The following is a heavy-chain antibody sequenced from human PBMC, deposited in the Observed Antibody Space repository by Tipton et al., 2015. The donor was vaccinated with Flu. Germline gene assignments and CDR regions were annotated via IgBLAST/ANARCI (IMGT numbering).Heavy chain of an antibody. CDR1: GFTFSSYA. J-gene: IGHJ5*02. CDR3: AKDLPYYDFWSGYSAYNWFDP. D-gene: IGHD3-3*01. V-gene: IGHV3-23*01. Sequence: EASGFTFSSYAMSWVRQAPGKGLEWVSAIGGSGGSTYYADSVKGRFTISRDNSKNTLYLQMNSLRAEDTAVYYCAKDLPYYDFWSGYSAYNWFDPWGQGTLVTVSS. CDR2: IGGSGGST.